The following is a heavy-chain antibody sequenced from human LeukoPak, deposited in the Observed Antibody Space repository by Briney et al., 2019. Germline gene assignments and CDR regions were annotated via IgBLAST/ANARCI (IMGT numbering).Heavy chain of an antibody. Sequence: GKGXXXXGIIYPGASDPTYRPSFQGQVTISADKSISTAYLQWSSLKASDTAMYYCARLKPIAVAVTYYFDYWGQGTLVTVSS. CDR3: ARLKPIAVAVTYYFDY. V-gene: IGHV5-51*01. CDR2: IYPGASDP. J-gene: IGHJ4*02. D-gene: IGHD6-19*01.